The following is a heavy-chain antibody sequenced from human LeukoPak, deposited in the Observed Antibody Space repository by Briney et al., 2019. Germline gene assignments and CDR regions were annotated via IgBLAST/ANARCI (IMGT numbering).Heavy chain of an antibody. J-gene: IGHJ4*02. CDR3: ARVVYDYVWGSYRPPQYYFDY. CDR1: GFTFSSYG. V-gene: IGHV4-59*01. D-gene: IGHD3-16*02. CDR2: IYYSGST. Sequence: GSLRLSCAASGFTFSSYGMSWVRQAPGKGLEWIGYIYYSGSTNYNPSLKSRVTISVDTSKNQFSLKLSSVTAADTAVYYCARVVYDYVWGSYRPPQYYFDYWGQGTLVTVSS.